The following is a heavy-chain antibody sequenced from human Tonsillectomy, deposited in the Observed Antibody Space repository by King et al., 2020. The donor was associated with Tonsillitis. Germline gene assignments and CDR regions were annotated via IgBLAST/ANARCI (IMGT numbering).Heavy chain of an antibody. Sequence: VQLQESGPGLVKPSETLSLTCAVSGYSISSGYYWGWIRQPPGKGLEWIGSVYHSGSTFYNPSLKSRVTISVDKSKNQFSLELSSVTAADTAVYYCASAICSGGSCYFFFDNWGQGTLVTVSS. CDR2: VYHSGST. D-gene: IGHD2-15*01. CDR1: GYSISSGYY. J-gene: IGHJ4*02. CDR3: ASAICSGGSCYFFFDN. V-gene: IGHV4-38-2*01.